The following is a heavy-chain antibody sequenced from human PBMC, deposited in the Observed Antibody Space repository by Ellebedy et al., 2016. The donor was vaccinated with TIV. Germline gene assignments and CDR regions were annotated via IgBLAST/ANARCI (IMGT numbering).Heavy chain of an antibody. J-gene: IGHJ4*02. CDR2: ISWNIGSI. CDR3: AKDRDGSGSFSSPDY. D-gene: IGHD3-10*01. V-gene: IGHV3-9*01. Sequence: GGSLRLSXTASGFTFDDYAVHWVRQAPGKGLEWVSGISWNIGSIGYADSVKGRFTISRDNAKNSLYLQMNSLRAEDTALYYCAKDRDGSGSFSSPDYWGQGTLVTVSS. CDR1: GFTFDDYA.